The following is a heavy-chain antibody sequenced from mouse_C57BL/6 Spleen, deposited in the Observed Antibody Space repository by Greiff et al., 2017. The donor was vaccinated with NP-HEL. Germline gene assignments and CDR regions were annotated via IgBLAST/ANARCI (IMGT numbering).Heavy chain of an antibody. Sequence: VKLMESGAELVKPGASVKISCKASGYAFSSYWMNWVKQRPGKGLEWIGQIYPGDGDTNYNGKFTGKATLTADKSSSTAYMQLSRLTSEDSAVYFCANYGSSHYYAMDYWGQGTSVTVSS. CDR1: GYAFSSYW. CDR3: ANYGSSHYYAMDY. J-gene: IGHJ4*01. CDR2: IYPGDGDT. V-gene: IGHV1-80*01. D-gene: IGHD1-1*01.